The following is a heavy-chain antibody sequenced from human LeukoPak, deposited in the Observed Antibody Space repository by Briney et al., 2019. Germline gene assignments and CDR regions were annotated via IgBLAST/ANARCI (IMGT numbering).Heavy chain of an antibody. J-gene: IGHJ5*02. CDR3: AGDSSSSEYGWFGP. CDR2: IYTSGST. D-gene: IGHD6-6*01. V-gene: IGHV4-4*09. CDR1: GGSISSYY. Sequence: SETLSLTCTVSGGSISSYYWSWIRQPPGKGLEWIGYIYTSGSTNYNPSLKSRVTISVDTSKNQFSLKLSSVTAADTAVYYCAGDSSSSEYGWFGPWGQGTLVTVSS.